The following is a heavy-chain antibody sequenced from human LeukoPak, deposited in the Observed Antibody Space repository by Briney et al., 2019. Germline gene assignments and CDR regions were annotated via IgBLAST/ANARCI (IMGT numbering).Heavy chain of an antibody. D-gene: IGHD2-15*01. V-gene: IGHV1-18*01. CDR3: ARDQRSGGSCGY. CDR1: GYTFTSYG. Sequence: ASVKVSCKASGYTFTSYGISWVRQAPGQRLEFMGWISAYNGNTNYAQKLQGRVTMTTDTSTSTAYMELRSLRSDDTAVYYCARDQRSGGSCGYWGQGTLVTVSS. J-gene: IGHJ4*02. CDR2: ISAYNGNT.